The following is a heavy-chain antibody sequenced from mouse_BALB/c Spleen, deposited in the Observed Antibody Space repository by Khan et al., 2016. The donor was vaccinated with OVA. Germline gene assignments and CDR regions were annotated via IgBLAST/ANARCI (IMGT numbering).Heavy chain of an antibody. Sequence: VQLQESGAELAKPGASVKMSCKASGYTFTNYWMHWVKQRPGQGLEWIGYIDPTTGYTEYNQKFKDKAKLTADKSSNTAYMQLSSLTFEDSAVYFCARGGYSVFAYWGQGTLVTVSA. CDR1: GYTFTNYW. V-gene: IGHV1-7*01. J-gene: IGHJ3*01. D-gene: IGHD1-1*01. CDR3: ARGGYSVFAY. CDR2: IDPTTGYT.